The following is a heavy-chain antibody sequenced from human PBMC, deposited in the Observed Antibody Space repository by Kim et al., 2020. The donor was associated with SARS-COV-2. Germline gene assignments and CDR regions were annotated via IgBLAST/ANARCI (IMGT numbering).Heavy chain of an antibody. CDR3: ARARSDC. CDR1: GFTFSSYG. V-gene: IGHV3-33*05. Sequence: GGSLRLSCAASGFTFSSYGMHWVRQAPGKGLEWVAVISYDGSNKYYADSVKGRFTISRYNSKNTLYLQMNSLRAEDTAVYYCARARSDCWGQGTLVTVSS. CDR2: ISYDGSNK. J-gene: IGHJ4*02.